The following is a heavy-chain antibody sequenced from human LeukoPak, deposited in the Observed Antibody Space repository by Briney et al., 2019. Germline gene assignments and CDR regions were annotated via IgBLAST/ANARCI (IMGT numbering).Heavy chain of an antibody. J-gene: IGHJ4*02. Sequence: PGGSLRLSCAASGFTFSDYAMTWVRQAPGKGLEWVSVIGRGGGDIQYADSVQGRFSISRDNSKNTLYLQMNSLRAEDTAIYFCAKYAPPTSVVTRLFDHWAREPWSPSPQ. CDR1: GFTFSDYA. CDR3: AKYAPPTSVVTRLFDH. CDR2: IGRGGGDI. D-gene: IGHD4-23*01. V-gene: IGHV3-23*01.